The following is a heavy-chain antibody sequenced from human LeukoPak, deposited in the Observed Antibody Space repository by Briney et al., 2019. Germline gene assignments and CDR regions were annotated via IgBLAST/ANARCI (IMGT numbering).Heavy chain of an antibody. CDR3: AKDLCSSSSCYVGY. J-gene: IGHJ4*02. D-gene: IGHD2-2*01. CDR2: IRYDGSNK. V-gene: IGHV3-30*02. CDR1: GFTFSIYG. Sequence: PGGSLRLSCAASGFTFSIYGMHWVRQAPGKGLEWVTFIRYDGSNKYYADSVKGRFTISRDNSKNTLYLQMNSLRVEDTAVYYCAKDLCSSSSCYVGYWGQGTLVTVSS.